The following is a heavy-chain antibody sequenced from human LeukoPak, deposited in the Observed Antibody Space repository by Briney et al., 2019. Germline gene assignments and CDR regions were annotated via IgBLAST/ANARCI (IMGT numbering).Heavy chain of an antibody. D-gene: IGHD3-10*01. CDR2: IYYSGST. V-gene: IGHV4-59*01. CDR3: ARMVRGVNHREYYYYYYYMDV. CDR1: GGSISSYY. J-gene: IGHJ6*03. Sequence: SETLSLTCTVSGGSISSYYWSWIWQPPGKGLEWIGYIYYSGSTNYNPSLKSRVTISADTSKNQFSLKLSSVTAADTAVYYCARMVRGVNHREYYYYYYYMDVWGKGTTVTISS.